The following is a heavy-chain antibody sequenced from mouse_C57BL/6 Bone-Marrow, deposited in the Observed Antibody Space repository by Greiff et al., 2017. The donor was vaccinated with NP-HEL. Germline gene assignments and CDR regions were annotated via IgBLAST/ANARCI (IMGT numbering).Heavy chain of an antibody. J-gene: IGHJ3*01. CDR3: ARQVLGFAY. D-gene: IGHD1-1*01. Sequence: EVQLVESGGDLVKPGGSLKLSCAASGFTFSSYGMSWVRQTPDKRLEWVATISSGGSYTYYPASVKGRFTISRDNAKNTLYLQMSRLKSEDTAMYYCARQVLGFAYWGQGTLVTVSA. CDR2: ISSGGSYT. CDR1: GFTFSSYG. V-gene: IGHV5-6*01.